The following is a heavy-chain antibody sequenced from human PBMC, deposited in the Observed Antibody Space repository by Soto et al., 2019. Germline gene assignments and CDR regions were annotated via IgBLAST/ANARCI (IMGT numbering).Heavy chain of an antibody. CDR2: VDPRDGST. V-gene: IGHV1-46*01. CDR3: ARVRSSVLEFDS. J-gene: IGHJ4*02. CDR1: GYIFTTYS. Sequence: QVQLVQSGAEMKRPGASVILSCKASGYIFTTYSIHWVRQTAGQGLAWMAKVDPRDGSTGYAQKFRGGVSMAGDTSTGILPMAVSSLTSVDTATYYCARVRSSVLEFDSRWQGTQVSVSS. D-gene: IGHD1-1*01.